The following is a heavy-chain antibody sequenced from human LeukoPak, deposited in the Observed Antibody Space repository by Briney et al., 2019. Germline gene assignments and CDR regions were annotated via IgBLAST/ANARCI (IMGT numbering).Heavy chain of an antibody. CDR1: GFTFSSYS. CDR2: TSDRGDYT. J-gene: IGHJ4*02. Sequence: PGGSLRLSCAASGFTFSSYSMSWVRQAPGKGLEWVSGTSDRGDYTYYADSVKGRFTISRDTSKNTLYLQMTGLRAEDTAVYYCARERGRGRDSPWFDYWGQGTLVTVSS. D-gene: IGHD1-26*01. V-gene: IGHV3-23*01. CDR3: ARERGRGRDSPWFDY.